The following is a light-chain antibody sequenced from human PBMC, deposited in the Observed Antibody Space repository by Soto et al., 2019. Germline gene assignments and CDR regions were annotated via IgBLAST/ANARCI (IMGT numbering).Light chain of an antibody. CDR2: DAS. CDR1: QSVSSY. Sequence: ELVLTRSPATLSLSPGERATLSCRASQSVSSYLAWYQQKPGQAPSLLIYDASNRATGIPARFSGSGSGTEFTLTISSLEPEDFAVYYCQQRSNWITFGQGTRLEIK. J-gene: IGKJ5*01. CDR3: QQRSNWIT. V-gene: IGKV3-11*01.